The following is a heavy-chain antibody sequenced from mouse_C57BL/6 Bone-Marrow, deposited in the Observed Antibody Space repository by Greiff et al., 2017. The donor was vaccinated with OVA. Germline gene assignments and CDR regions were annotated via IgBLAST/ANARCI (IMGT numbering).Heavy chain of an antibody. J-gene: IGHJ2*01. D-gene: IGHD2-2*01. Sequence: QVQLQQPGAELVKPGASVKMSCKASGYTFTSYWITWVKQRPGQGLEWIGDIYPGSGSTNYNEKFKSKATLTVDTSSSTAYMQLSSLTSEDSAVSYFARWGVTSVYFDYWGQGTTLTVSS. CDR1: GYTFTSYW. V-gene: IGHV1-55*01. CDR2: IYPGSGST. CDR3: ARWGVTSVYFDY.